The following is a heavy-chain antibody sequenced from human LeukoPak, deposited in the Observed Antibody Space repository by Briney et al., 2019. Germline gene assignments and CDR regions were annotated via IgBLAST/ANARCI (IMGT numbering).Heavy chain of an antibody. V-gene: IGHV1-46*01. Sequence: ASVKVSCTASGYTFTSYYMHWVRQAPGQGLEWMGIINPSGGSTSYAQKFQGRVTMTRDTSTSTVYMELSSLRSEDTAVYYCARGPRIVGATPSFDYWGQGTLVTVSS. CDR2: INPSGGST. CDR3: ARGPRIVGATPSFDY. J-gene: IGHJ4*02. D-gene: IGHD1-26*01. CDR1: GYTFTSYY.